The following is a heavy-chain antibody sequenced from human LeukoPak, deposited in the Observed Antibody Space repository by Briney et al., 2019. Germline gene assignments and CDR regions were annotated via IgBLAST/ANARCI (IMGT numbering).Heavy chain of an antibody. CDR2: ISGSGGNT. CDR3: AKDLSYCSGGTCYTSRYYGMDV. D-gene: IGHD2-15*01. Sequence: PGGSLRLSCAASGFTFFNYATSWVRQSPGKGLEWVSIISGSGGNTNYADSVKGRFTISRDNSNNTLYLQMNSLRAEDTAVYYCAKDLSYCSGGTCYTSRYYGMDVWGQGTTVTVSS. CDR1: GFTFFNYA. J-gene: IGHJ6*02. V-gene: IGHV3-23*01.